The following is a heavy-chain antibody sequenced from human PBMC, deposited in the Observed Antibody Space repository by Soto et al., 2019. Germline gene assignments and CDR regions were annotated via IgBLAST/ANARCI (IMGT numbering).Heavy chain of an antibody. V-gene: IGHV3-23*01. CDR2: ISDSGDRT. D-gene: IGHD3-16*02. CDR3: EKDRGIIVKAGDAFDV. Sequence: EVQLMESGGGLVQPGGSLRLSCAGSGFTLSMSAVSWVRQAPGKGLEWVSYISDSGDRTYYADSVKGRFTISRDRSKNTVSLQMNNLRAEDTALYYCEKDRGIIVKAGDAFDVWGQGTMVTVSS. CDR1: GFTLSMSA. J-gene: IGHJ3*01.